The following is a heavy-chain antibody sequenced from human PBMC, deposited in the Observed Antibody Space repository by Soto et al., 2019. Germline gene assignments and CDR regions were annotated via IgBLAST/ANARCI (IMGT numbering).Heavy chain of an antibody. CDR3: ARVRSRWQQLVRWFDP. J-gene: IGHJ5*02. CDR1: GGSFSGYY. CDR2: INHSGST. Sequence: SETLSLTCAVYGGSFSGYYWSWIRQPPGKGLEWIGEINHSGSTNYNPSLKSRVTISVDTSKNQFSLRLSSVTAADTAVYYCARVRSRWQQLVRWFDPWGQGTLVTVSS. D-gene: IGHD6-13*01. V-gene: IGHV4-34*01.